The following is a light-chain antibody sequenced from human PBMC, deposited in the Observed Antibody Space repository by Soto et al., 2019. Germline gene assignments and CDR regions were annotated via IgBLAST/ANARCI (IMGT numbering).Light chain of an antibody. CDR3: QKYNGARWT. Sequence: DIQMTQSPSSLSASVGDRVTITCRASQGFSNYLAWYQQKPGKDPKLLIYAASSLQSGVPSRFSGSGSGTDFTLTISSLQPEDVATYYCQKYNGARWTFGQGTKVEIK. CDR2: AAS. V-gene: IGKV1-27*01. J-gene: IGKJ1*01. CDR1: QGFSNY.